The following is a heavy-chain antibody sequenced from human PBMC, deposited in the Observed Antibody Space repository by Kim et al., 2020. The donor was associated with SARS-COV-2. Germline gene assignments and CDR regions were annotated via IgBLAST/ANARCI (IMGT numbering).Heavy chain of an antibody. CDR3: ARSPVLFFLDL. Sequence: SETLSLTCAMSGGSVTSNEWLSWVRQPPGKGLEWIGEIHHSGNINYNPSLKSRATLSVDTSKNQISLNQNPVTAADTAVYWFARSPVLFFLDLWGRGPL. V-gene: IGHV4-4*01. D-gene: IGHD2-15*01. CDR2: IHHSGNI. J-gene: IGHJ2*01. CDR1: GGSVTSNEW.